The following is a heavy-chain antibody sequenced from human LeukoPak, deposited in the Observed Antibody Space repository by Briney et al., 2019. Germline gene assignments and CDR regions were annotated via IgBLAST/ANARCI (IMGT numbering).Heavy chain of an antibody. Sequence: ASVKVSCKASGYTFTSYGISWVQQAPGQGLEWMGWISAYNGNTNYAQKLQGRVTMTTDTSTSTAYMELRSLRSDDTAVYYCARGREVSGGSSLSGYWGQGTLVTVSS. D-gene: IGHD6-6*01. J-gene: IGHJ4*02. CDR1: GYTFTSYG. CDR2: ISAYNGNT. CDR3: ARGREVSGGSSLSGY. V-gene: IGHV1-18*01.